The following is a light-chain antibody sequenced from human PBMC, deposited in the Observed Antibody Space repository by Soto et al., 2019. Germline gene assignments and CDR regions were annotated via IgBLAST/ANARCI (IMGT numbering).Light chain of an antibody. V-gene: IGKV3-15*01. CDR1: QSVSVN. CDR2: AAS. J-gene: IGKJ2*01. Sequence: EVVMTQSPASLSVSPGERATLSCRASQSVSVNLAWYQQKPGQAPRLLILAASAMATGIPPRFSGSGSGTEFTLTISSMQSEDFAVYYGQQYDDWPSNTYGQGTKLQSK. CDR3: QQYDDWPSNT.